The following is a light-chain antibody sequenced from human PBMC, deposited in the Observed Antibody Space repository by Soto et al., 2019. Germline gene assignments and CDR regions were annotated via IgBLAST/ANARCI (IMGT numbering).Light chain of an antibody. Sequence: SYELTQPLSVSVALGQTAGITWGGNNIATKNVPWYQQKPGQAPVRVIYRIDNRPSGIPERFSGSNSGNTATLTISRAQDGDEADYYCQVWDSSTPVVFGGGTKLTVL. J-gene: IGLJ2*01. V-gene: IGLV3-9*01. CDR2: RID. CDR1: NIATKN. CDR3: QVWDSSTPVV.